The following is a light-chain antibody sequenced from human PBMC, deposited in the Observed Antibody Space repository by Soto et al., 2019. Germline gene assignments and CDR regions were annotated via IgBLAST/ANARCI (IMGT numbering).Light chain of an antibody. CDR1: SSDVGRYNY. J-gene: IGLJ2*01. CDR3: TSYAGSNNLV. CDR2: EVS. V-gene: IGLV2-8*01. Sequence: QSALTQPPSASGSPGQSVTISCTGTSSDVGRYNYVSWYQQHPGKAPKLMIYEVSQRPSGVPDRFSGSKSGNTASLTVSGLQGEDEADYYCTSYAGSNNLVFGGGTKLAVL.